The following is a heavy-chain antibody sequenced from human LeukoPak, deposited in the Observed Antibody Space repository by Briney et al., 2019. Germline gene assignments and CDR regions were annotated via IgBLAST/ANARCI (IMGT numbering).Heavy chain of an antibody. CDR1: GYTFTNYA. Sequence: ASVKVSCKASGYTFTNYAMHWVCQAPGQRLEWMGWINAGNGNTKYSQKFQDRVTITRDTTASTAYMELSSLKSEDTAVYYCARGILWFGELSSLGYWGQGTLVTVSS. V-gene: IGHV1-3*01. CDR2: INAGNGNT. D-gene: IGHD3-10*01. CDR3: ARGILWFGELSSLGY. J-gene: IGHJ4*02.